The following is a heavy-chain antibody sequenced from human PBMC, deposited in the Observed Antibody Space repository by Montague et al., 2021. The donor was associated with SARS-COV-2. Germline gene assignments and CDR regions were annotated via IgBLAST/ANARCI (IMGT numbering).Heavy chain of an antibody. Sequence: SETLSLTCTVSGYSISSGYYWGWIRQPPGKGLEWIGSIYHSGSTYYNPSLKSLVTISVDTSNNQFSLQLTAVTAADTAVYYCAVNSYYYYYYGMDVWGQGTTVTVSS. CDR3: AVNSYYYYYYGMDV. CDR2: IYHSGST. V-gene: IGHV4-38-2*02. D-gene: IGHD3-10*01. CDR1: GYSISSGYY. J-gene: IGHJ6*02.